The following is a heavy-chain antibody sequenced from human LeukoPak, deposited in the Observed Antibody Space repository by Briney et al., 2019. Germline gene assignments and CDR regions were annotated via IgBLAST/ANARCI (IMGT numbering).Heavy chain of an antibody. V-gene: IGHV3-30*02. CDR2: IRYDGSNK. J-gene: IGHJ4*02. D-gene: IGHD3-22*01. Sequence: GGSLRLSCAASGFTFSSYGMHWVRQAPGKGLEWVAFIRYDGSNKYYADSVKGRFTISRDNSKNTLYLQMNSLRAEDTAVYYCATGGKYYYDSSGYDYWGQGTLVTVSS. CDR3: ATGGKYYYDSSGYDY. CDR1: GFTFSSYG.